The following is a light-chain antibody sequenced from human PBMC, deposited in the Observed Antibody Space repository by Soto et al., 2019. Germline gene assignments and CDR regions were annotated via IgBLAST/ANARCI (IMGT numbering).Light chain of an antibody. Sequence: EILLTQYPATLSLSPGERATLSCRASQSVSSYLAWYQQRPGQAPRLLIYGASSRATGIPDRFSGSGSGPDFTLTISRLEPEDFAVYYCQHYGSSPGTFGQGTRLEIK. CDR2: GAS. CDR3: QHYGSSPGT. J-gene: IGKJ5*01. CDR1: QSVSSY. V-gene: IGKV3-20*01.